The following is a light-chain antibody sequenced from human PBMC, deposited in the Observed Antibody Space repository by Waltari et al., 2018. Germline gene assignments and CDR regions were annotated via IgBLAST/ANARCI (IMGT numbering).Light chain of an antibody. CDR2: DVT. CDR1: SSNVGTYQF. CDR3: CSYAGCDTCV. J-gene: IGLJ3*02. V-gene: IGLV2-11*01. Sequence: QSALTQPGSVSGSPGQSVTISCTGTSSNVGTYQFVSWYQQHPDKTPKLLIYDVTERPSGVPNRFSGSKSGDTASLTISGLQPEDEADYYCCSYAGCDTCVFGGGTKLTVL.